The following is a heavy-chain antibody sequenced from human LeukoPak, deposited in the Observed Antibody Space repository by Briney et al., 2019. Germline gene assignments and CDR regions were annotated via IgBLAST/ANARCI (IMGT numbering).Heavy chain of an antibody. CDR3: ARGWYYFDY. CDR1: GDSFSSNSAT. Sequence: SQALSLTCAVSGDSFSSNSATWNWLRQSPSRGLEWLGRTYYRSKWYTDYAVSVKTRITISPDTSKNQFSLQLNSVTPEDTAVYYCARGWYYFDYWGQGTLVTVSS. CDR2: TYYRSKWYT. D-gene: IGHD2-15*01. J-gene: IGHJ4*02. V-gene: IGHV6-1*01.